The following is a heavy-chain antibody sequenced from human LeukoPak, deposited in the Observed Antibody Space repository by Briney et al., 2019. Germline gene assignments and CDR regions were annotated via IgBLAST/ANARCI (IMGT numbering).Heavy chain of an antibody. V-gene: IGHV4-59*01. D-gene: IGHD4-17*01. CDR2: IYYTGGT. CDR1: GGSMRTYY. CDR3: ARGGDYGDLRYFDY. Sequence: SETLSLTCTVSGGSMRTYYWSWIRQPPGKGLEWVGCIYYTGGTNYNPSLKSRITISVDTSKSQFSLRLSSVTAADTAVYYCARGGDYGDLRYFDYWGQGTLVTVSP. J-gene: IGHJ4*02.